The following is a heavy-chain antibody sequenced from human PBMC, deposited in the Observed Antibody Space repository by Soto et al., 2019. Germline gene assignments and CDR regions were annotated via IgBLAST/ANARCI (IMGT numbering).Heavy chain of an antibody. CDR2: IIPIFGTA. V-gene: IGHV1-69*13. CDR1: GGTFSSYA. J-gene: IGHJ6*02. D-gene: IGHD1-26*01. Sequence: SVKVSCKASGGTFSSYAISWVRQAPGQGLEWMGGIIPIFGTANYAQKFQGRVTITADESTSTAYMELSSLRSEDTAVYYCARSIVGATTTASPVGVDVWGPGTTVTVSS. CDR3: ARSIVGATTTASPVGVDV.